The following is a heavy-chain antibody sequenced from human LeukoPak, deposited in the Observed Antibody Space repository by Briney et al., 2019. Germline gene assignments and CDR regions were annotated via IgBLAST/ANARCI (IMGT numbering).Heavy chain of an antibody. CDR3: ARGYSSGLSYYYYMDV. D-gene: IGHD6-19*01. CDR2: INPNSGGT. Sequence: ASVKVSCKASGYTFTGYYMHWVRQAPGQGLEWMGWINPNSGGTNYAQKFQGRVTMTRDTSISTAYMELSRLRSDDTAVYYCARGYSSGLSYYYYMDVWGKGTTVTVSS. CDR1: GYTFTGYY. V-gene: IGHV1-2*02. J-gene: IGHJ6*03.